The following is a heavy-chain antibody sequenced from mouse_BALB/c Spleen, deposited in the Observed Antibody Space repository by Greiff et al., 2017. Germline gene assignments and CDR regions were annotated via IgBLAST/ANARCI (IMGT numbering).Heavy chain of an antibody. D-gene: IGHD4-1*01. CDR2: ISSGRSTI. CDR3: ARRATGTYAMDY. CDR1: GFTFSSFG. V-gene: IGHV5-17*02. J-gene: IGHJ4*01. Sequence: EVLLVESGGGLVQPGGSRKLSCAASGFTFSSFGMHWVRQAPEKGLEWVAYISSGRSTIYYADTVKGRFTISRDNPKNTLFLQMTSLRSEDTAMYYCARRATGTYAMDYWGQGTSVTVSS.